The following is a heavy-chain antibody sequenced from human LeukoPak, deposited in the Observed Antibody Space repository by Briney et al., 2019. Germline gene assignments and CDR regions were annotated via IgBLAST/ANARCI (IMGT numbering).Heavy chain of an antibody. CDR1: GGSISSYY. Sequence: SETLSLTCTVSGGSISSYYWSWIRQPPGKGLEWIGYIYYSGSTNYNPSLKSRVTISVDTSKNQFSLKLSSVTAADTAVYYCARQDSSSRSEWFDPWGQGTLVTVSS. V-gene: IGHV4-59*08. J-gene: IGHJ5*02. CDR3: ARQDSSSRSEWFDP. D-gene: IGHD6-13*01. CDR2: IYYSGST.